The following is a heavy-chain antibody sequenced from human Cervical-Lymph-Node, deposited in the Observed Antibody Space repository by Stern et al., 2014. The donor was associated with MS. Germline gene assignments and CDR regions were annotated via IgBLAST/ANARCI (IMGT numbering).Heavy chain of an antibody. Sequence: QLQLQESGPRLVKPSQTLSLTCSVSGGSISSGGTYWTWIRQNPGKGLEWIGNIYYSGSTYYNPALKSRIMISIDTSTSQFSLRVNSVTAADTAVYYGARGSGDWAHSWFDPWGQGTLVTVSS. CDR2: IYYSGST. CDR1: GGSISSGGTY. V-gene: IGHV4-31*03. D-gene: IGHD2-21*02. CDR3: ARGSGDWAHSWFDP. J-gene: IGHJ5*02.